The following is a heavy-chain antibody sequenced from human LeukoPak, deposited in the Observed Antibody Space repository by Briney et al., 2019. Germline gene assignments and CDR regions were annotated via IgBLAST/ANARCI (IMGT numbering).Heavy chain of an antibody. CDR2: ISAYNGNT. CDR1: GYTFTSYG. D-gene: IGHD6-13*01. Sequence: GASVKLSCKASGYTFTSYGISWVRQAPGQGLEWMGWISAYNGNTNYAQKLQGRVTMTTDTSTSTAYMELRSLRSDDTAVYYCAGVIRGVVGSWYVDYWGQGTLVTVSS. CDR3: AGVIRGVVGSWYVDY. J-gene: IGHJ4*02. V-gene: IGHV1-18*01.